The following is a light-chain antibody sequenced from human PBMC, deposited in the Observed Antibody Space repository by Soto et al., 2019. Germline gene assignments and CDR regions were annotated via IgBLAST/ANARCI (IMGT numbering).Light chain of an antibody. CDR3: AAWDDSLNGVL. CDR2: NNN. Sequence: QSVLTQPPSASGTPGQRVTISCSGSSSNIGSNPAHWYQQVPGTAPKLLIHNNNQRPSGVPARFSGSKSGTSASLAISGLQSEDEADYYCAAWDDSLNGVLFGGGTKVTVL. CDR1: SSNIGSNP. J-gene: IGLJ2*01. V-gene: IGLV1-44*01.